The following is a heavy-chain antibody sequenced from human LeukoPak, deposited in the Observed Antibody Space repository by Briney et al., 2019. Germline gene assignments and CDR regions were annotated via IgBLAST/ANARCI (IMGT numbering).Heavy chain of an antibody. CDR2: INHSGST. CDR3: ARLAQYSSGWTRLYYFDY. CDR1: GGSFSGYY. D-gene: IGHD6-19*01. Sequence: SETLSLTCAVYGGSFSGYYWSWIRQPPGKGLEWIGEINHSGSTNYNPSLKSRVTISVDTSKNQFSLKLSSVTAADTAVYYCARLAQYSSGWTRLYYFDYWGQGTLVTVSS. V-gene: IGHV4-34*01. J-gene: IGHJ4*02.